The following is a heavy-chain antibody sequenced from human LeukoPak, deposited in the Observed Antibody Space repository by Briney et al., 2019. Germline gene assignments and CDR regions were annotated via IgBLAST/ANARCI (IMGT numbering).Heavy chain of an antibody. J-gene: IGHJ4*02. Sequence: GGSLRLSCVASGFTFNSYWMSWVRQAPGKGLEWVANIKQDGGKKYYVDSVKGRFTISRDNAKNSLYLQMNSLRADDTAVYYCARDLYSYGHPIFDYWGQGTLVTVSS. CDR2: IKQDGGKK. CDR1: GFTFNSYW. CDR3: ARDLYSYGHPIFDY. D-gene: IGHD5-18*01. V-gene: IGHV3-7*01.